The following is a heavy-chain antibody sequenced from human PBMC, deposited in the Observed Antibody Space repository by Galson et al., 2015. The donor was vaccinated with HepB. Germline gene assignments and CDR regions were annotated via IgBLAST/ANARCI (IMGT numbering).Heavy chain of an antibody. J-gene: IGHJ5*02. CDR3: AGVTYNWFDP. CDR2: IYYSGST. CDR1: GGSISSYY. Sequence: LSLTCTVSGGSISSYYWSWIRQPPGKGLEWIGYIYYSGSTNYNPSLKSRVTISVDTSKNQFSLKLSSVTAADTAVYYCAGVTYNWFDPWGQGTLVTVSS. V-gene: IGHV4-59*01. D-gene: IGHD1-14*01.